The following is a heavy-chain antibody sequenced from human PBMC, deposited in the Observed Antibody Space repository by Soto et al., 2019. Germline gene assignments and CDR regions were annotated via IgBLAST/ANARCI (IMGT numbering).Heavy chain of an antibody. CDR2: ISRTSSYI. J-gene: IGHJ5*02. V-gene: IGHV3-21*06. Sequence: PGGSLRLSCVVSGLTFSTYSMNWVRQTPGKGLEWVSSISRTSSYIYYRDSVKGRFTISRDNAKNSLYLQMTGLRVEDTAVYYCVSDQKREHFETSGPNWFATCGQGTLVTVSS. CDR3: VSDQKREHFETSGPNWFAT. D-gene: IGHD6-19*01. CDR1: GLTFSTYS.